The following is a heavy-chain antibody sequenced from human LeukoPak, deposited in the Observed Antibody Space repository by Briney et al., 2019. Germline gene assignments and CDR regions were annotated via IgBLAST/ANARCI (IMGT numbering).Heavy chain of an antibody. Sequence: GGSLRLSCAASGFTFSSYAMNWVRQAPGKGLEWVSAITGSGGRTYYADSVKGRFTISRDNSKNTLYLQMNSLRAEDTAVYYCAKVYYDYVWGSYRYFDYWGQGTLVTVSS. CDR1: GFTFSSYA. CDR3: AKVYYDYVWGSYRYFDY. J-gene: IGHJ4*02. CDR2: ITGSGGRT. V-gene: IGHV3-23*01. D-gene: IGHD3-16*02.